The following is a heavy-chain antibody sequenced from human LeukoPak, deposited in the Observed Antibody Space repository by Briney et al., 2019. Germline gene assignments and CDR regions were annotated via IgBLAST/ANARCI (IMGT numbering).Heavy chain of an antibody. CDR1: GFTFSSYA. V-gene: IGHV3-23*01. CDR2: ISGSGGST. D-gene: IGHD6-19*01. Sequence: SGGSLRLSCAASGFTFSSYAMSWVRQAPGKGLEWVSAISGSGGSTYYADSVKGRFTISRDNSKNTLYLQMNSLRAEDTAVYYCAKHQWLVEEYYFDYWGQGTLVTVSP. CDR3: AKHQWLVEEYYFDY. J-gene: IGHJ4*02.